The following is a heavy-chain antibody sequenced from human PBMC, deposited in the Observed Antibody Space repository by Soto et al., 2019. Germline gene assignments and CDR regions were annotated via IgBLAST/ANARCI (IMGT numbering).Heavy chain of an antibody. V-gene: IGHV3-23*01. Sequence: GGSLRLSCTASGFTFSNSAMIWVRQAPGQGLEWVASISENGGSRGGTYYADSVKGRFTISRNNSKSTLYLQVDSLTGADTAVYYCASAKAVVAAALSIWGQGTMVTVSS. CDR2: ISENGGSRGGT. D-gene: IGHD2-15*01. J-gene: IGHJ3*02. CDR1: GFTFSNSA. CDR3: ASAKAVVAAALSI.